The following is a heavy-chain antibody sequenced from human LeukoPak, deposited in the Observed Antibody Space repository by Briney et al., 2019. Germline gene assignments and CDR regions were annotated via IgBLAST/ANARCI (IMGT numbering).Heavy chain of an antibody. Sequence: PGRSLRLSCAASGFTFSSYAMHWVRQAPGKGLEWVAVISYDGSNKYYADSVKGRFTISRDNSKNTLYLQMNSLRAEDTAVYYCAREGYSSSWYPDAFDIWGQGTMVTVSS. CDR2: ISYDGSNK. D-gene: IGHD6-13*01. CDR3: AREGYSSSWYPDAFDI. J-gene: IGHJ3*02. CDR1: GFTFSSYA. V-gene: IGHV3-30-3*01.